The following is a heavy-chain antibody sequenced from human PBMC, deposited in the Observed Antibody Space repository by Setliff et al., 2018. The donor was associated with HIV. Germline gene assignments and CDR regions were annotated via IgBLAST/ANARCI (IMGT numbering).Heavy chain of an antibody. V-gene: IGHV5-51*01. J-gene: IGHJ3*02. CDR3: ARQVPAAIGAFDI. CDR1: GYSFTSYW. Sequence: PGESLKISCKSSGYSFTSYWIGWVRQMPGKGLEWMGIIYPGDSDTRYSPSFQGQVTISADKSISTAYLQWSSLKASDTAMYYCARQVPAAIGAFDIWGQGTMVTVSS. D-gene: IGHD2-2*02. CDR2: IYPGDSDT.